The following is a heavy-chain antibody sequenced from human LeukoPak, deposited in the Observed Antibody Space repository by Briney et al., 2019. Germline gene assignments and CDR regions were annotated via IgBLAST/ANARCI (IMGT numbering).Heavy chain of an antibody. Sequence: ASVKVSCKASGYTFTSYGISWVRQAPGQGLEWMGWINPNSGGTNYAQKFQGRVTMTRDTSISTAYMELSRLRSDDTAVYYCARVVSSGWYSKGYYFDYWGQGTLITVSS. CDR3: ARVVSSGWYSKGYYFDY. V-gene: IGHV1-2*02. CDR2: INPNSGGT. D-gene: IGHD6-19*01. CDR1: GYTFTSYG. J-gene: IGHJ4*02.